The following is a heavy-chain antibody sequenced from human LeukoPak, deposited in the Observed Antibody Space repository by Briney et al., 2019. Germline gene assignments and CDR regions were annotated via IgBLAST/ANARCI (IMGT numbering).Heavy chain of an antibody. CDR2: ISGSGGST. CDR3: AKDGDILTGYHFDY. J-gene: IGHJ4*02. CDR1: GFTFSDYY. V-gene: IGHV3-23*01. D-gene: IGHD3-9*01. Sequence: PGGSLRLSCAASGFTFSDYYMSWVRQDPGKGLEWVSAISGSGGSTYYADPVKGRFTIYRDNSKNTLYLQMNSLRAEDTAVYYCAKDGDILTGYHFDYWGQGTLVTVSS.